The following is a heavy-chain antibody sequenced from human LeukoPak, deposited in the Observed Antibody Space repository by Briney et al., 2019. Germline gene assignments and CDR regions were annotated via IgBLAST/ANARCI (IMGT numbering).Heavy chain of an antibody. CDR3: ATACGGDCYSDY. J-gene: IGHJ4*02. CDR2: ISYDGSNK. Sequence: GRSLRLSCAASGFTFSSYAMHWVRQAPGKGLEWVAVISYDGSNKYYADSVKGRFTISRDISKNTLYLQMNSLRAEDTAVYYCATACGGDCYSDYWGQGTLVTVSS. V-gene: IGHV3-30*04. CDR1: GFTFSSYA. D-gene: IGHD2-21*02.